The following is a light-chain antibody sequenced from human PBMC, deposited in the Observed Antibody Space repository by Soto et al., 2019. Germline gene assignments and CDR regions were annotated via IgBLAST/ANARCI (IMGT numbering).Light chain of an antibody. CDR1: QSVLYSSNNKNY. CDR2: WAS. J-gene: IGKJ1*01. CDR3: QQYFSTPWT. Sequence: DIVMTQSPDSLAVSLGERATINCKSSQSVLYSSNNKNYLAWYQQKPGQPPKLLINWASIRESGVPDRFSGSGSGTDFTLTISSLQAEDVAVYYCQQYFSTPWTFGQGTKVEIK. V-gene: IGKV4-1*01.